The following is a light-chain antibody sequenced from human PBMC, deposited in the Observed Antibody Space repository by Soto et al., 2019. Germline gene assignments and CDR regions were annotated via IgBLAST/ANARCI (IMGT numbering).Light chain of an antibody. V-gene: IGKV3-20*01. CDR3: QQYGRSPTT. J-gene: IGKJ3*01. Sequence: EVVLTQSPGTLSLSPGETATLSCRASQSVSSAYVAWYQQKPGQAPRLLISCASNRATGIPDRFAGGVSGTYFTLTITRLEPEDFAVYYCQQYGRSPTTFGPGTKVEIK. CDR2: CAS. CDR1: QSVSSAY.